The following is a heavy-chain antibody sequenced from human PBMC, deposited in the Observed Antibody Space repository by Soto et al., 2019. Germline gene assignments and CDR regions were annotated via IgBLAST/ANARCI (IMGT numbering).Heavy chain of an antibody. CDR2: ISHRGCS. CDR3: ARGVNGGDCRSTSCYRANWFDP. J-gene: IGHJ5*02. CDR1: GGSFSGYY. V-gene: IGHV4-34*01. Sequence: SQTLSLTCPVYGGSFSGYYWSCIRQPPWKGLEWIGEISHRGCSKYNPSLKSRGTIQVDSSKNQFSLKLSSVTAADTAVYYCARGVNGGDCRSTSCYRANWFDPVGQGTLVTVSS. D-gene: IGHD2-2*02.